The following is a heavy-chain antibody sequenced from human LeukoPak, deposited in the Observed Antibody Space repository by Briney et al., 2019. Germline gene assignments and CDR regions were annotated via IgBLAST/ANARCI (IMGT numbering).Heavy chain of an antibody. J-gene: IGHJ4*02. CDR2: ISSGTSVI. CDR1: GFTFSSHG. V-gene: IGHV3-48*01. D-gene: IGHD4-17*01. CDR3: AVTTLTTGFDS. Sequence: PGGSLRLSRAASGFTFSSHGMNWVRQAPGKGLEWISYISSGTSVIYYADSVKGRFTVSRDNAKNSLYLQMNSLRAEDTAMYYCAVTTLTTGFDSWGQGTLVTVSS.